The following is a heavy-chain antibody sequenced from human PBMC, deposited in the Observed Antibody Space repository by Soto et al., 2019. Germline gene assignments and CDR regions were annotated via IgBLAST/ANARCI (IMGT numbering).Heavy chain of an antibody. J-gene: IGHJ6*02. CDR3: ARHPDYYDSSGTQGLYYYYGMDV. CDR1: GYSFTSYW. CDR2: IYPGDSDT. D-gene: IGHD3-22*01. Sequence: PGESLKISCKGSGYSFTSYWIGWVRQMPGKGLEWMGIIYPGDSDTRYSPSFQGQVTISADKSISTAYLQWSSLKASDTAMYYCARHPDYYDSSGTQGLYYYYGMDVWGQGTTVTVSS. V-gene: IGHV5-51*01.